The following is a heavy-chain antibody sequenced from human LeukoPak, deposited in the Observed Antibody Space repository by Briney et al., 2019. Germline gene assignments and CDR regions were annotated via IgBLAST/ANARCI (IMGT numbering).Heavy chain of an antibody. J-gene: IGHJ5*02. CDR1: GYSISSGYY. CDR2: IYHSGST. CDR3: AREGYFDWLHNWFDP. Sequence: SETLSLTCTVSGYSISSGYYWGWIRQPPGKGLEWIGSIYHSGSTYYNPSLKSRVTISVDTSKNQFSLKLISVTAADTAVYYCAREGYFDWLHNWFDPWGQGTLVTVSS. V-gene: IGHV4-38-2*02. D-gene: IGHD3-9*01.